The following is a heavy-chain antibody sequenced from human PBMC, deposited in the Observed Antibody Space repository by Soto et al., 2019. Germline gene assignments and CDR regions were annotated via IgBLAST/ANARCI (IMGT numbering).Heavy chain of an antibody. Sequence: EVQLVESGGGLVKAGGSLRLSCSASGFTFSSYSMNWVRQAPGKGLEWVSSISSGRSYIYYADSVKGRFTISRDNAKNSLYLQMNSLRAEGTAVYYCARDHYDSSGVYSIFFYYYGLEVWGAGTTVTVS. CDR3: ARDHYDSSGVYSIFFYYYGLEV. V-gene: IGHV3-21*01. J-gene: IGHJ6*02. CDR1: GFTFSSYS. D-gene: IGHD3-22*01. CDR2: ISSGRSYI.